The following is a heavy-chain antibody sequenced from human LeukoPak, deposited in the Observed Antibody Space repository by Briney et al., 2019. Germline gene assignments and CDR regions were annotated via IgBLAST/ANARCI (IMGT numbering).Heavy chain of an antibody. CDR1: GFTFSSYS. Sequence: PGGSLRLSCAASGFTFSSYSMNWVRQAPGKGLEWVSHISSSSSTIYYADSVKGRFTISRDNAKNSLYLQMNSLRAEDTAVYYCARGSSRATIDAFDIWGQGTMVTVSS. J-gene: IGHJ3*02. CDR3: ARGSSRATIDAFDI. CDR2: ISSSSSTI. D-gene: IGHD5-24*01. V-gene: IGHV3-48*04.